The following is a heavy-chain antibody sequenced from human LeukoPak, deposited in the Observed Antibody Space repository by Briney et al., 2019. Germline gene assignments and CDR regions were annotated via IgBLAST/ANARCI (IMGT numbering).Heavy chain of an antibody. J-gene: IGHJ6*03. Sequence: ASVKVSCKASGGTFSSYAISWVRQAPGQGLEWMGRIIPIFGTANYAQKFQGRVTITTDESTSTAYMELSSLRSEDTAVYYRARESFQVAGPDSGYCYMDVWGKGTTVTVSS. CDR1: GGTFSSYA. CDR3: ARESFQVAGPDSGYCYMDV. V-gene: IGHV1-69*05. CDR2: IIPIFGTA. D-gene: IGHD6-19*01.